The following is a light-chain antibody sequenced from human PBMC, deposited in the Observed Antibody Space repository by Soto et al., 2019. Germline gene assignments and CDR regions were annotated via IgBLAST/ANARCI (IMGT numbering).Light chain of an antibody. CDR3: QQYNNWPRALT. CDR2: GAS. CDR1: QSVSSN. J-gene: IGKJ4*01. Sequence: EIVTTQSPATLSVSPGERATLSCRASQSVSSNLAWYQQKPGQAPRLLIYGASTRATGIPARFSGSGSGTEFTLTISSLQSEDFAVYYCQQYNNWPRALTFGGGTKVDIK. V-gene: IGKV3-15*01.